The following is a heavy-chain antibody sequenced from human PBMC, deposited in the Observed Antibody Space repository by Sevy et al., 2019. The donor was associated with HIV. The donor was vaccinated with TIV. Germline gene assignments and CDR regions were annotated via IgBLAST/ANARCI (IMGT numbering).Heavy chain of an antibody. V-gene: IGHV3-30*18. D-gene: IGHD6-13*01. CDR2: ISYDGSNK. Sequence: GGSLRLSCAASGFTFSSYGMHWVRQAPGKGLEWVAVISYDGSNKYYADSVKGRFTISRDNSKNTLYLQMNSLRAEDKAVYYCAKDNLRSYSSSWSFRYYYYYGMDVWGQGTTVTVSS. CDR3: AKDNLRSYSSSWSFRYYYYYGMDV. CDR1: GFTFSSYG. J-gene: IGHJ6*02.